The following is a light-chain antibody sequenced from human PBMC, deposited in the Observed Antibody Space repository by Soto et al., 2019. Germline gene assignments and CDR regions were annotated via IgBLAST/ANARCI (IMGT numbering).Light chain of an antibody. CDR3: QHYGSSSWT. CDR2: GVS. Sequence: EVVLSQSPGTVSLSPGERATLSCRASQSVSGSDLAWYQQKPGQAPRLLISGVSNRATGTPDRFSGSGSGTDFTLTISRLEPDDFAVYYCQHYGSSSWTFGQGTKV. CDR1: QSVSGSD. V-gene: IGKV3-20*01. J-gene: IGKJ1*01.